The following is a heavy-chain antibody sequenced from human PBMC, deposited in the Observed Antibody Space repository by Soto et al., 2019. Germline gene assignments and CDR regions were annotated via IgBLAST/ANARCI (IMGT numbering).Heavy chain of an antibody. CDR3: ARGYCSGGSCYTGWFDP. J-gene: IGHJ5*02. Sequence: QVQLVQSGAEVKKPGASVRVSCKASGYTFTSYGISWVRQAPGQGLEWMGWISGYNGNTNYAQKLQGRVTMTKDTSTSKANRELRSLRSDDTAVYYCARGYCSGGSCYTGWFDPWGQGTLVTVSS. CDR2: ISGYNGNT. D-gene: IGHD2-15*01. CDR1: GYTFTSYG. V-gene: IGHV1-18*01.